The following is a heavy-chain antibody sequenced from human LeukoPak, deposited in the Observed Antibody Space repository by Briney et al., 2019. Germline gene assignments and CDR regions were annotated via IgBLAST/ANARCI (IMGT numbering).Heavy chain of an antibody. CDR2: IYHSGST. D-gene: IGHD2-2*01. V-gene: IGHV4-4*02. CDR1: GGSISSSNW. J-gene: IGHJ5*02. Sequence: TSETLSLTCTVSGGSISSSNWWSWVRPPPGKGLEWIGEIYHSGSTNYNPSLKSRVTISVDKSKNQFSLKLSSVTAADTAVYYCARFDIVVVPAAIGWFDPWGQGTLVTVSS. CDR3: ARFDIVVVPAAIGWFDP.